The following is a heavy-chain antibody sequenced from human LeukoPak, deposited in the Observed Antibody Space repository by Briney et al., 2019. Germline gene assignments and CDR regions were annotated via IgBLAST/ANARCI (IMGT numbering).Heavy chain of an antibody. CDR1: GFTFSSYA. D-gene: IGHD3-3*01. J-gene: IGHJ4*02. Sequence: GGSLRLSCAASGFTFSSYATSWVRQAPGKGLEWVSAISGSGGSTYYADSVKGRFTISRDNSKNTLYLQMNSLRAEDTAVYYCAKCGDSEHVLRFLEWSPFDYWGQGTLVTVSS. CDR2: ISGSGGST. V-gene: IGHV3-23*01. CDR3: AKCGDSEHVLRFLEWSPFDY.